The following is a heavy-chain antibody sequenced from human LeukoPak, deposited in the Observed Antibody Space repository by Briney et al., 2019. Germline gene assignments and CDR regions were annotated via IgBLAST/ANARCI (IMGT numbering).Heavy chain of an antibody. CDR1: GYTFTGYY. D-gene: IGHD6-13*01. Sequence: GASVKVSCKASGYTFTGYYMHWVRQAPGEGLEWMGWINPNNGGTKYEQKFQGRVTMTRDTSISTVYMELSRLRYDDTAVYYCAKGASSSWPYDAFDIWGQGTMVIVSS. V-gene: IGHV1-2*02. J-gene: IGHJ3*02. CDR2: INPNNGGT. CDR3: AKGASSSWPYDAFDI.